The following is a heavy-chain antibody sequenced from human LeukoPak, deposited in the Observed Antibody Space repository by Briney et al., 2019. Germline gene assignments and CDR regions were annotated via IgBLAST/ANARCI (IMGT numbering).Heavy chain of an antibody. J-gene: IGHJ3*02. V-gene: IGHV3-23*01. CDR3: AKLDSGPGYGDYGAFDI. Sequence: GGSLRLSCAASGFTFSSYAMSWVRQAPGKGLEWVSAISGSGGGTYYADSVKGRFTISRDNSKNTLYLQMNSLRAEDTAVYYCAKLDSGPGYGDYGAFDIWGQGTMVTVSS. CDR2: ISGSGGGT. D-gene: IGHD4-17*01. CDR1: GFTFSSYA.